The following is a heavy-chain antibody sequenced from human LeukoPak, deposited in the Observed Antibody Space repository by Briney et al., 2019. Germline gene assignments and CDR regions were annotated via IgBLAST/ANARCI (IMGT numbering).Heavy chain of an antibody. CDR3: ARDEQWLVETHYFDY. V-gene: IGHV3-30-3*01. D-gene: IGHD6-19*01. CDR1: GFTFSSYA. Sequence: GGSLRLSCAASGFTFSSYAMHWVRQAPGKGLEWVAVISYDGSNKYYADSVKGRFTISRDNSKNTLYLQTNSLRAEDTAVYYCARDEQWLVETHYFDYWGQGTLVTVSS. CDR2: ISYDGSNK. J-gene: IGHJ4*02.